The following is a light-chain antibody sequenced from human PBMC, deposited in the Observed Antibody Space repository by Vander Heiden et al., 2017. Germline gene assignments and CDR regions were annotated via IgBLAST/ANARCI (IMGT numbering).Light chain of an antibody. CDR1: QSVSSSY. CDR3: QQDCSSHT. J-gene: IGKJ5*01. CDR2: GAS. Sequence: EIVLTQSPGTLSLSPGERATLSCRASQSVSSSYLAWYQQKPGQAPRLLIYGASSRATGIPDRFSGSGSGTDFTLTISRLEPEDFAVYYCQQDCSSHTFGQGTPLEIK. V-gene: IGKV3-20*01.